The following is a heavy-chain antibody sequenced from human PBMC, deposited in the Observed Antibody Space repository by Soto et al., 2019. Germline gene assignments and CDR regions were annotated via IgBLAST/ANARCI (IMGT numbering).Heavy chain of an antibody. CDR1: GFTFSSYW. Sequence: GGSLRLSCAASGFTFSSYWMHWVRQAPGKGLVWVSPFSSGGGGTYYADSVKGRFTISRDNSKNTLSLQMNSLRAEDTAVYYCTKANRYCSGANCFTFDYWGLGTLVTVSS. D-gene: IGHD2-15*01. CDR2: FSSGGGGT. CDR3: TKANRYCSGANCFTFDY. J-gene: IGHJ4*02. V-gene: IGHV3-23*01.